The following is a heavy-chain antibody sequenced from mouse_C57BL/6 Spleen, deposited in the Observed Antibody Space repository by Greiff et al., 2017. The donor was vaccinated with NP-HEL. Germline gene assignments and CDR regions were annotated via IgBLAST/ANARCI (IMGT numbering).Heavy chain of an antibody. V-gene: IGHV1-50*01. Sequence: QVQLQQPGAELVKPGASVKLSCKASGYTFTSYWMQWVKQRPGQGLEWIGEIDPSDSYTNYNQKFKGKATLTVDPSSSTAYMQLSSLTSEDSAVYYCARSHYDYDADYWGQGTTLTVSA. CDR3: ARSHYDYDADY. D-gene: IGHD2-4*01. CDR1: GYTFTSYW. J-gene: IGHJ2*01. CDR2: IDPSDSYT.